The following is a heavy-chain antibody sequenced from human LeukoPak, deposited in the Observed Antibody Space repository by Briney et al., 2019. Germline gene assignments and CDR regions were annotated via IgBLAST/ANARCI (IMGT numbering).Heavy chain of an antibody. D-gene: IGHD4-17*01. CDR2: IYYSGST. V-gene: IGHV4-31*03. J-gene: IGHJ2*01. CDR1: GGSISSGGYY. CDR3: ARSDGDYHWYFDL. Sequence: PSQTLSLTCTVSGGSISSGGYYWSWIRQHPGKGLEWIGYIYYSGSTYCNPSLKSRVTISVDTSKNQFSLKLSSVTAADTAVYYCARSDGDYHWYFDLWGRGTLVTVSS.